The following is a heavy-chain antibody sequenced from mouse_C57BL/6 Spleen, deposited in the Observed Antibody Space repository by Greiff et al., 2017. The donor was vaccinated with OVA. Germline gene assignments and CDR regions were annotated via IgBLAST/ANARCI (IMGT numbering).Heavy chain of an antibody. CDR3: ASQSYYYGSSYGDYAMDY. D-gene: IGHD1-1*01. CDR2: INPNYGTT. V-gene: IGHV1-39*01. CDR1: GYSFTDYN. J-gene: IGHJ4*01. Sequence: VQLKQSGPELVKPGASVKISCKASGYSFTDYNMNWVKQSNGKSLEWIGVINPNYGTTSYNQKFKGKATLTVDQSSSTAYMQLNSLTSEDSAVYYCASQSYYYGSSYGDYAMDYWGQGTSVTVSS.